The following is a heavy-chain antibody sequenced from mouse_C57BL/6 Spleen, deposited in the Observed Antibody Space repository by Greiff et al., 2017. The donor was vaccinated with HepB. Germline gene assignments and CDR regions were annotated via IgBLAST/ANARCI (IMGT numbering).Heavy chain of an antibody. CDR3: TTRPTKVPTDDFYN. D-gene: IGHD2-9*01. CDR2: IDPENGDT. CDR1: GFNIKDDY. J-gene: IGHJ2*01. V-gene: IGHV14-4*01. Sequence: VQLQQSGAELVRPGASVKLSCTASGFNIKDDYMHWVKQRPEQGLEWIGWIDPENGDTEYASKFQGKATITADTSSNTDYLQLSSLTSEDTTDYNYTTRPTKVPTDDFYNWGQGTTLTVSS.